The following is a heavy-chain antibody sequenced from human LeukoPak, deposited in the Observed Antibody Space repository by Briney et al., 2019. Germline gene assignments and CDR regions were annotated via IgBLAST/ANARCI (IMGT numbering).Heavy chain of an antibody. CDR3: ARPAVVTGVDAFDI. D-gene: IGHD4-23*01. J-gene: IGHJ3*02. CDR2: IGFSTNNV. V-gene: IGHV3-9*01. CDR1: GFTFDYSA. Sequence: PGTSLRLSCVASGFTFDYSAFHWVRQAPGKGLEWVSGIGFSTNNVDYADSVGGRFTISRDNAKNSLYLQMNSLRAEDTAVYYCARPAVVTGVDAFDIWGQGTMVTVSS.